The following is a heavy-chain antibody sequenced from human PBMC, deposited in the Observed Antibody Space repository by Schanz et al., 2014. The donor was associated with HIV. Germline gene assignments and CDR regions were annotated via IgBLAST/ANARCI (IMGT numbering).Heavy chain of an antibody. CDR3: ARHLPGGLFSPLNL. J-gene: IGHJ5*02. D-gene: IGHD3-16*01. CDR2: IIPIFGSP. Sequence: QVHLVQSGAEVKKPGSSVKVSCKPSGGTFSTYAVSWVRQAPGQGLGYMGGIIPIFGSPKYAQKFQGRVTITADKSTSTAYMELSSLRSEDTAIYYCARHLPGGLFSPLNLWGQGTLVTVSS. CDR1: GGTFSTYA. V-gene: IGHV1-69*06.